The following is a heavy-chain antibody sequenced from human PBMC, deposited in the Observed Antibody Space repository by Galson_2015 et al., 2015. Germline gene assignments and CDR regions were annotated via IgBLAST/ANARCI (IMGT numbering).Heavy chain of an antibody. CDR2: ISGSGTST. J-gene: IGHJ4*02. D-gene: IGHD6-19*01. CDR3: AKVVAVAGKSPFDY. V-gene: IGHV3-23*01. CDR1: GFTFSSYA. Sequence: SLRLSCAASGFTFSSYAMSWVRQASGKGLEWVSAISGSGTSTYYADSGKGRFTISRDSSKNTLYLQMNSLRAEDTALYYCAKVVAVAGKSPFDYWGQGALVTVSS.